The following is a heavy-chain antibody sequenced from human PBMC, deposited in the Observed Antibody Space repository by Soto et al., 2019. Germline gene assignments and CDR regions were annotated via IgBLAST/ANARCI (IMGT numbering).Heavy chain of an antibody. V-gene: IGHV1-69*06. CDR3: ARGGVGGNSVWFDP. D-gene: IGHD2-21*02. J-gene: IGHJ5*02. Sequence: QVQLVQSGAEVKKPGSSVKVSCTASGGPFSSYAISWVRQAPGQGLAWMGGVIPIFGTANYAQKFQGRVTITADKSTSTAYMELSSLRSEDTAVYYCARGGVGGNSVWFDPWGQGTLVTVSS. CDR2: VIPIFGTA. CDR1: GGPFSSYA.